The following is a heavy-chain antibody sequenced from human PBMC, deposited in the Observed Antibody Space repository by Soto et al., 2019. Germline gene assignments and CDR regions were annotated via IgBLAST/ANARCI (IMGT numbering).Heavy chain of an antibody. CDR2: IIPIFGTA. J-gene: IGHJ6*02. Sequence: ASVKVSCKASGGPFSSYAISWVRQAPGQGLEWMGGIIPIFGTANYAQKFQGRGTITADKSTSTAYMELSRLRSEDTAVHYCSINNEQLVRSYYYYYGMDVWGQGTTVTVSS. CDR1: GGPFSSYA. V-gene: IGHV1-69*06. D-gene: IGHD6-6*01. CDR3: SINNEQLVRSYYYYYGMDV.